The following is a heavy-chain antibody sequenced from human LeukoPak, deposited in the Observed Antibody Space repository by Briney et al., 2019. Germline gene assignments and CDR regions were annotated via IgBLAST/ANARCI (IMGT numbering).Heavy chain of an antibody. D-gene: IGHD2-21*01. Sequence: GGSLRLSCAASGFTFSDYSMNWVRQAPGKGLEWVSYISSSRTTIFYADSVKGRFTISRDNAKNSLFLQMNGLRDEDTALYYCARERVIAAAGDGFDSWGQGTLVTVSS. CDR2: ISSSRTTI. CDR3: ARERVIAAAGDGFDS. CDR1: GFTFSDYS. J-gene: IGHJ4*02. V-gene: IGHV3-48*02.